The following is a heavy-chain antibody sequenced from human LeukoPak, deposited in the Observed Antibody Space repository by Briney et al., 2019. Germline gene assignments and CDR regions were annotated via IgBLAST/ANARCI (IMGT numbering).Heavy chain of an antibody. CDR1: GYSISSGYY. D-gene: IGHD3-10*01. J-gene: IGHJ5*02. CDR2: IYYSGST. Sequence: PSETLSLTCAVSGYSISSGYYWSWIRQPPGKGLEWIGYIYYSGSTNYNPSLKSRVTISVDTSKNQFSLKLSSVTAADTAVYYCARDYYGSGSYYTSWFDPWGQGTLVTVSS. CDR3: ARDYYGSGSYYTSWFDP. V-gene: IGHV4-61*01.